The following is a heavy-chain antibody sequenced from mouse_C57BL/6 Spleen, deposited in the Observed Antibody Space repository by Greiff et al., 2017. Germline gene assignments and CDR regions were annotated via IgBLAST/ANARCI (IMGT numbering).Heavy chain of an antibody. CDR1: GFTFSSYA. Sequence: EVHLVESGGGLVKPGGSLKLSCAASGFTFSSYAMSWVRQTPEKRLEWVATISDGGSYTYYPDNVKGRFTIARDNAKNNLYLQMIQLKSEDSAMYSCARVPLTVSGAMDYWGQGTSVTVSS. CDR3: ARVPLTVSGAMDY. D-gene: IGHD1-1*01. J-gene: IGHJ4*01. CDR2: ISDGGSYT. V-gene: IGHV5-4*01.